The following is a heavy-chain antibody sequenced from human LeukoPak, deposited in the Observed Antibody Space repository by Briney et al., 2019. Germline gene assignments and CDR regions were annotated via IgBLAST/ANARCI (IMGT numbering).Heavy chain of an antibody. CDR3: AKRGVVIRVILVGFHKEAYYFDS. CDR2: LSGSGGGT. Sequence: GGSLRLSCAVSGITLSNYGMSWVRQAPGKGLEWVAGLSGSGGGTDYADSVKGRFTISRDNAKNTLYLQMNSLRAEDTAVYFCAKRGVVIRVILVGFHKEAYYFDSWGQGALVTVSS. CDR1: GITLSNYG. D-gene: IGHD3-10*01. V-gene: IGHV3-23*01. J-gene: IGHJ4*02.